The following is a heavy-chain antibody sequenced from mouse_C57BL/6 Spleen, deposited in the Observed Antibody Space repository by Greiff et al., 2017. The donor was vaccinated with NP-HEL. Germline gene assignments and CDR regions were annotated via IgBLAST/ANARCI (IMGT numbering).Heavy chain of an antibody. CDR2: IYPGDGDT. V-gene: IGHV1-80*01. CDR3: ARSGGSSPYYYAMDY. D-gene: IGHD1-1*01. CDR1: GYAFSSYW. Sequence: QVQLKESGAELVKPGASVKISCKASGYAFSSYWMNWVKQRPGKGLEWIGQIYPGDGDTNYNGKFKGKATLTADKSSSTAYMQLSSLTSEDSAVYFCARSGGSSPYYYAMDYWGQGTSVTVSS. J-gene: IGHJ4*01.